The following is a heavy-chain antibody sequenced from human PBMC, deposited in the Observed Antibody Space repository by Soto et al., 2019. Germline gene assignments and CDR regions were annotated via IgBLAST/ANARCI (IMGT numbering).Heavy chain of an antibody. CDR1: GFTFSSYG. J-gene: IGHJ4*02. CDR2: ISYDGSNK. CDR3: AKVSGRDGYNSFDY. V-gene: IGHV3-30*18. Sequence: QVQLVESGGGVVQPGRSLRLSCAASGFTFSSYGMHWVRQAPGKGLEWVAVISYDGSNKYYADSVKGRFTISRDNSKNTLYLQTNSLRAEDTAVYYCAKVSGRDGYNSFDYWGQGTLVTVSS. D-gene: IGHD5-12*01.